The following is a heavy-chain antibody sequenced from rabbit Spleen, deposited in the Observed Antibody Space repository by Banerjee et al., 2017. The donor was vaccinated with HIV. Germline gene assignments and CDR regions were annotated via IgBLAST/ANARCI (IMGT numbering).Heavy chain of an antibody. D-gene: IGHD2-1*01. CDR1: GFSFSNNYW. V-gene: IGHV1S40*01. J-gene: IGHJ4*01. Sequence: QSLEESGGDLVKPEGSLTLTCTASGFSFSNNYWMCWVRQAPGKGLEWIACIYTGSGSAYYASWAKGRFTISKTSSTTVTLQMTSLTAADTATYFCARGSAAMTMVITGFYFNLWGPGTLVTVS. CDR3: ARGSAAMTMVITGFYFNL. CDR2: IYTGSGSA.